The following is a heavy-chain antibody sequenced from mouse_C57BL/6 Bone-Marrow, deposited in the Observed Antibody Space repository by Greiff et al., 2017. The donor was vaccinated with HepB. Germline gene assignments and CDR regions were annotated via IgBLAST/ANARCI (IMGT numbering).Heavy chain of an antibody. CDR3: ARESWGKRGYYFDY. Sequence: QVQLKESGAELMKPGASVKLSCKATGYTFTGYWIEWVKQRPGHGLEWIGEILPGSSSTNSNEKFKGKATFTADTSSNTAYMQLSSLTTEDSSIYYCARESWGKRGYYFDYWGQGTTLTVSS. V-gene: IGHV1-9*01. J-gene: IGHJ2*01. CDR2: ILPGSSST. CDR1: GYTFTGYW. D-gene: IGHD2-1*01.